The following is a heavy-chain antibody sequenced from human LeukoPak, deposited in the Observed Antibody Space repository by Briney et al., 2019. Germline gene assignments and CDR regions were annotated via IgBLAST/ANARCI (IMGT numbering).Heavy chain of an antibody. CDR1: GGTFSSYA. J-gene: IGHJ4*02. D-gene: IGHD3-10*01. CDR3: ARVDGSEKTMDH. Sequence: GSSVKVSCKASGGTFSSYAISWVRQAPGQGLEWMGGIIPIFGAANYAQKFQGRVTITADKSTSTAYMELSSLRSEDTAVYYCARVDGSEKTMDHWGQGTLVTVSS. V-gene: IGHV1-69*06. CDR2: IIPIFGAA.